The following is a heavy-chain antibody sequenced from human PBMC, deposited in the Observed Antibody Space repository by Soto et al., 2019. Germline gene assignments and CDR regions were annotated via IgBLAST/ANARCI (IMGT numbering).Heavy chain of an antibody. CDR2: ISRSGSTI. CDR1: GFTFSDYY. J-gene: IGHJ4*02. D-gene: IGHD3-3*01. Sequence: QVQLVESGGGLVKPGGSLRLSCAASGFTFSDYYMSWIRQAPGKGLEWVSYISRSGSTIYYADSVKGRFTISRDNAKNSLYLQMDSLRAEDTAVYYCARESDFWSGYYDTYYFDYWGQGTLVTVSS. V-gene: IGHV3-11*01. CDR3: ARESDFWSGYYDTYYFDY.